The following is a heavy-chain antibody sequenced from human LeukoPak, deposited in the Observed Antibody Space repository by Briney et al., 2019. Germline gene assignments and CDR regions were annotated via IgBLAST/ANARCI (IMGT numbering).Heavy chain of an antibody. V-gene: IGHV3-30*18. CDR2: ISYDGSSK. CDR1: GFAFSSYG. J-gene: IGHJ4*02. D-gene: IGHD4-17*01. CDR3: AKDPGTIVYGDWGL. Sequence: GGSLRLSCAASGFAFSSYGVHWVRQAPGKGLEWVTFISYDGSSKDYADSVKGRFTISRDNSKNTLYLQMNSLRAEDTAVYYCAKDPGTIVYGDWGLWGQGTLVSVSS.